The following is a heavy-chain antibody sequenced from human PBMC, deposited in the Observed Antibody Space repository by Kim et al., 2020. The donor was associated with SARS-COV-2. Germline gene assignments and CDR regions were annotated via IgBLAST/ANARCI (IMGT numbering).Heavy chain of an antibody. V-gene: IGHV3-66*01. CDR2: IYSGGST. Sequence: GGSLRLSCAASGFTVSSNYMNWVRQAPGKGLEWVSVIYSGGSTYYADSVKGRFTISRDNSKNTLYLQMNSLRAEDTAVYYCARGLGYCSSTSCRYNGMDVWGQGPTVTVPS. J-gene: IGHJ6*02. CDR3: ARGLGYCSSTSCRYNGMDV. D-gene: IGHD2-2*01. CDR1: GFTVSSNY.